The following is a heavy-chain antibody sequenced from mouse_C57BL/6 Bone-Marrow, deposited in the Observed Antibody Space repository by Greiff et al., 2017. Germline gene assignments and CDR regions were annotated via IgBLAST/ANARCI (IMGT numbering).Heavy chain of an antibody. J-gene: IGHJ2*01. V-gene: IGHV1-64*01. CDR1: GYTFTSYW. Sequence: QVQLQQPGAELVKPGASVKLSCKASGYTFTSYWMHWVKQRPGQGLEWIGMIHPNSGSTNYNEKFKSKATLTVDKASSTAYMQLSSLTSEDSAVYYGARPDYYGSNYFDYWGQGTTLTVSS. CDR2: IHPNSGST. CDR3: ARPDYYGSNYFDY. D-gene: IGHD1-1*01.